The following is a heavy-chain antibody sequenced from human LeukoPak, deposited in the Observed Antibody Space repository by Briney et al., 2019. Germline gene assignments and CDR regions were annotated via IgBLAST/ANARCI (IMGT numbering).Heavy chain of an antibody. V-gene: IGHV4-61*08. CDR1: GGSISSGGYY. CDR3: ARQRGYGDYGYFDH. D-gene: IGHD4-17*01. CDR2: IYYSGST. J-gene: IGHJ4*02. Sequence: SETLSLTCTVSGGSISSGGYYWSWIRQHPGKGLEWIGYIYYSGSTNYNPSLKSRVTMSADTSKNQVSLKLSSVTAADTAVYFCARQRGYGDYGYFDHWGQGTLVTVSS.